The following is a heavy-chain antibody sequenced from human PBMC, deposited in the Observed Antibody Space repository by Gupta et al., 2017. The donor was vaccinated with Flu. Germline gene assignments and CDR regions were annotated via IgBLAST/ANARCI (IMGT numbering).Heavy chain of an antibody. Sequence: QVHLQESRPGLVKPSETLSLTCTVSTYSISSGYYWGWIRLPPGKGLEWIASIYHSGNTYYNPSLKSRVTISVDTSKNQFSLKLSSVTAADTAIYYCARGGQWLGTWPYWGQGTLVTVSS. CDR2: IYHSGNT. V-gene: IGHV4-38-2*02. CDR3: ARGGQWLGTWPY. CDR1: TYSISSGYY. D-gene: IGHD6-19*01. J-gene: IGHJ4*02.